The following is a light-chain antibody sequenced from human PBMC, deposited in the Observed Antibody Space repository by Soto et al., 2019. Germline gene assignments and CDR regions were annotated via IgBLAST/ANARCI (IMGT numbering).Light chain of an antibody. J-gene: IGKJ1*01. CDR1: QRISSW. CDR3: RQYDISSGR. Sequence: QCPSIVPASLRNIVTITCRASQRISSWLAWYQQKPGKDPKLLIYDASRLERGVPSRFSGRGSGTEFSLTISSLHAEDFATWYCRQYDISSGRFGPGTKVDIK. V-gene: IGKV1-5*01. CDR2: DAS.